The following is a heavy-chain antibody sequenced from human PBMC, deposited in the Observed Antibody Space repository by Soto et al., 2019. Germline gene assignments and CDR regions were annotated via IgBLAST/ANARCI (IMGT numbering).Heavy chain of an antibody. CDR3: GKSRGWTGNGLDR. CDR2: ISWKSASI. D-gene: IGHD2-8*02. Sequence: EVQLVESGGDLVQPGRSLRLSCAASGFSFGDYGMHWVRQAPGKGLEWVSGISWKSASIGYADSVKGRFTISRDNAKNLLYSEKNSLSPEGTALYHCGKSRGWTGNGLDRWGQGTTVTVSS. CDR1: GFSFGDYG. V-gene: IGHV3-9*01. J-gene: IGHJ6*02.